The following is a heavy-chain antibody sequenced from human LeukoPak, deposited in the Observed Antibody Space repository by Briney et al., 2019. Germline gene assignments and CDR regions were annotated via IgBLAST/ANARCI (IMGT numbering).Heavy chain of an antibody. CDR2: IYYSGST. D-gene: IGHD6-19*01. CDR1: GGSISSGGYY. V-gene: IGHV4-31*09. CDR3: TRGWSSGGAFDI. J-gene: IGHJ3*02. Sequence: PSETLSLTCTVSGGSISSGGYYWSWIRQHPGKGLEWIGYIYYSGSTYYNPSLKSRVTISIDTSKNQFSLEMSSVTAADTAVYYCTRGWSSGGAFDIWGLGTMVTVSS.